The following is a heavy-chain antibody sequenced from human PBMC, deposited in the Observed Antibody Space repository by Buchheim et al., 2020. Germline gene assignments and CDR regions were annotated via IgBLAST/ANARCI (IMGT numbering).Heavy chain of an antibody. CDR1: GGSISSYY. Sequence: QVQLQESGPGLVKPSETLSLTCTVSGGSISSYYWSWIRQPPGKGLEWIGYIYYSGSTNYNPSLKSRVTISVDTSKNQFSLKLSSVTAADTAVYYCARAGIQLWYDYWGQGTL. CDR2: IYYSGST. CDR3: ARAGIQLWYDY. J-gene: IGHJ4*02. D-gene: IGHD5-18*01. V-gene: IGHV4-59*01.